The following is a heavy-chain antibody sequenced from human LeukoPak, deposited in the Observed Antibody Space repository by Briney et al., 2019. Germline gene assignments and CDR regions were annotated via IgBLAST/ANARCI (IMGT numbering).Heavy chain of an antibody. CDR2: ISWNSGSI. CDR3: AKIQVGEGLATVTLDY. CDR1: GFTFDDYA. Sequence: GRSLRLSCAASGFTFDDYAMHWVRQAPGKGLEWVSGISWNSGSIGYADSVKGRFTISRDKAKNSLYLQMNSLRAEDTALYYCAKIQVGEGLATVTLDYWGQGTLVTVSS. D-gene: IGHD4-11*01. V-gene: IGHV3-9*01. J-gene: IGHJ4*02.